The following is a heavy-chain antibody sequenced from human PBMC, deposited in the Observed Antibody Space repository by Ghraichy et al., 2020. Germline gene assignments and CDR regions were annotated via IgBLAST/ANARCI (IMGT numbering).Heavy chain of an antibody. CDR1: GFTFKNAW. CDR3: TVDSQKVRHGRVIAGIVIRNDYYYYGMDD. D-gene: IGHD2-21*01. V-gene: IGHV3-15*01. Sequence: GGSLRLSCAGSGFTFKNAWMSWVRQAPGKGLEWVGRIKSKADGGTTDYAAPVKGRFTISREDSDNTLYLQMNSLKTEDTAIYYCTVDSQKVRHGRVIAGIVIRNDYYYYGMDDWGQGTTVTVSS. J-gene: IGHJ6*02. CDR2: IKSKADGGTT.